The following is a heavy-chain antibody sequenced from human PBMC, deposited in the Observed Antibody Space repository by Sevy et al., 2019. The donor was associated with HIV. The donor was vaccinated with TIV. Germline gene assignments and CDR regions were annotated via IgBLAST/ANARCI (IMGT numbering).Heavy chain of an antibody. CDR1: GFTFSSYA. CDR3: AKSSSWLHYYGIDV. D-gene: IGHD6-13*01. V-gene: IGHV3-23*01. CDR2: ISGSGGST. J-gene: IGHJ6*02. Sequence: GGSLRRSCAASGFTFSSYAMSWVRQAPGKGLEWVSAISGSGGSTYYADSVKGRFTNSRDNSKNTLYLQMNSLRAEDTAVYYCAKSSSWLHYYGIDVWGQGTTLTVSS.